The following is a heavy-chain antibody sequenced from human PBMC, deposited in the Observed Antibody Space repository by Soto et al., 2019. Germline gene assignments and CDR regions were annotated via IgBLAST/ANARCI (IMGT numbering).Heavy chain of an antibody. V-gene: IGHV3-21*01. CDR2: ISSSSSYI. CDR3: ARGSWYSNNCFDY. Sequence: PGGSLRLCCAASGFTCSSCSMNWVRQAPGKGLEWVSSISSSSSYIYYADSVKGRFTISRDNAKNSLYLQMNSLRAEDTAVYYGARGSWYSNNCFDYWGQGTLVTVSS. J-gene: IGHJ4*02. CDR1: GFTCSSCS. D-gene: IGHD6-13*01.